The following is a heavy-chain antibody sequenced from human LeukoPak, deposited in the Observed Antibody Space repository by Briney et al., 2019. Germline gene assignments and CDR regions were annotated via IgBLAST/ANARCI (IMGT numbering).Heavy chain of an antibody. J-gene: IGHJ4*02. CDR2: IWYDGSNK. D-gene: IGHD1-26*01. CDR1: GFTFSSYG. CDR3: ARGKREVLNTRVFDY. Sequence: GGSLRLSCAASGFTFSSYGMHWVREAPGKGLEWVAVIWYDGSNKYYADSVKGRFTISRDNSKNTLYLQVNSLRAEDTAVYYCARGKREVLNTRVFDYWGQGTLVTFSS. V-gene: IGHV3-33*01.